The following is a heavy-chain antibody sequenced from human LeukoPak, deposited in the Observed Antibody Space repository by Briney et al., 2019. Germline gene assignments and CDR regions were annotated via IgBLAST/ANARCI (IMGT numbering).Heavy chain of an antibody. CDR2: ISGTGTNT. J-gene: IGHJ4*02. V-gene: IGHV3-23*01. Sequence: PGGSLRLSCAASGFAFISFTMSWVRQTPGKGLEWVASISGTGTNTYYADSVKGRFTISRDNSRNTLYLQMNSLGAEDTAIYYCAKDHGVAVTGMFYWGQGTPVTVSS. CDR3: AKDHGVAVTGMFY. CDR1: GFAFISFT. D-gene: IGHD6-19*01.